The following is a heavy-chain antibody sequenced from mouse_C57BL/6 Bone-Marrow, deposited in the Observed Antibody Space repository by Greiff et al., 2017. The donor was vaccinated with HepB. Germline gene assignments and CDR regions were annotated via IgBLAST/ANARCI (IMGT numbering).Heavy chain of an antibody. J-gene: IGHJ1*03. CDR1: GFSLTSYG. V-gene: IGHV2-9*01. CDR2: LWGGGST. Sequence: VQLVESGPGLVAPSQSLSITCTVSGFSLTSYGVDWVRQPPGKGLEWLGVLWGGGSTNYNSALMSRLSISKDNSKSQVFLKMNRLQTDDTAMYYCAKHGNYSNLWYFDVWGTGTTVTVSS. D-gene: IGHD2-5*01. CDR3: AKHGNYSNLWYFDV.